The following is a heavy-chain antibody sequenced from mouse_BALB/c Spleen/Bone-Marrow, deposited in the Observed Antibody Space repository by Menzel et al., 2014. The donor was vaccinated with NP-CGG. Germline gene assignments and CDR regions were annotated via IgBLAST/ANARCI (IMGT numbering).Heavy chain of an antibody. CDR2: ISNGGGST. V-gene: IGHV5-12*02. CDR1: GFTFSDYY. Sequence: EVKVVESGGGLVQPGGSLKLSCATSGFTFSDYYMYWVRQTPEKRLEWVAYISNGGGSTYYPDTVKGRFTISRDNAKNTLYLQMSRRKSEDTAMYYCARHNYDETWFAYWGQGTLVTVSA. J-gene: IGHJ3*01. D-gene: IGHD2-4*01. CDR3: ARHNYDETWFAY.